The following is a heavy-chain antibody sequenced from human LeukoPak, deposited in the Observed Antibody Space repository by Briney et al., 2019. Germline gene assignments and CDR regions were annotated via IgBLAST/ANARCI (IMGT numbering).Heavy chain of an antibody. CDR3: ARSAYYDILTPGY. V-gene: IGHV4-59*08. CDR2: IYYSGST. Sequence: SETLSLTCTVSGGSISSYYWSWIRQPPGKGLEWIGYIYYSGSTNYNPSLKSRVTISVDTSKNQFSLKLSSVTAADTAVYYCARSAYYDILTPGYWGQGTLVTVSS. J-gene: IGHJ4*02. D-gene: IGHD3-9*01. CDR1: GGSISSYY.